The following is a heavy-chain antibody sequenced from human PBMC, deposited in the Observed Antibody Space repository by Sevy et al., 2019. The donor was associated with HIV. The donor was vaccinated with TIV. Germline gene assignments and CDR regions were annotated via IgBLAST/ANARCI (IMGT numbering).Heavy chain of an antibody. Sequence: SETLSLTCTVSGGSVSSGSYYWSWIRQPPGKGLEWIGYIYYSGSTNYNPSLKSRVTRSVDTSKNQFSLKLSSVTAADTAVYYCARANVDTAMVVFDYWGQGTLVTVSS. J-gene: IGHJ4*02. V-gene: IGHV4-61*01. D-gene: IGHD5-18*01. CDR2: IYYSGST. CDR1: GGSVSSGSYY. CDR3: ARANVDTAMVVFDY.